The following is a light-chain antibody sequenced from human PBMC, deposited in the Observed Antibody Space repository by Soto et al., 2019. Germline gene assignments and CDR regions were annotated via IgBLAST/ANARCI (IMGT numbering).Light chain of an antibody. CDR1: QSVSSSY. V-gene: IGKV3-20*01. J-gene: IGKJ4*01. CDR2: AAS. CDR3: HQYGTSPRT. Sequence: EIVLTQSPGTLSLSPGERATLSCRASQSVSSSYLGWYQQNPGQAPRLLIYAASTRATGIPDRFSGSGSGTDFTLTISRREPEDFAVYYCHQYGTSPRTFGGGTKVEIK.